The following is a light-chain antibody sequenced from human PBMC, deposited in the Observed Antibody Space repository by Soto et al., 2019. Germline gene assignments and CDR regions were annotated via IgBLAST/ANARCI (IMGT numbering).Light chain of an antibody. V-gene: IGKV3-11*01. CDR1: QSVSSY. CDR2: DAS. CDR3: QQRSNWRALT. J-gene: IGKJ4*01. Sequence: EIVLTQSPATLSLSPGERATLSCRASQSVSSYLAWYQQKPGQAPRLLIYDASNRATGIPARFSGSGSGTDFTLTICSLEPEDFAVYYCQQRSNWRALTFGGGTKVDIK.